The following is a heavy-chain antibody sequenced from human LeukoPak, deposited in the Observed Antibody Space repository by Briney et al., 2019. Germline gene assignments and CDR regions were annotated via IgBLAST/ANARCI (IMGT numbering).Heavy chain of an antibody. Sequence: GSLRLSCAASGFTFSSYAMSWVRQAPGKGLEWVSAISGSGGSTYYADSVKGRFTISRDNSKNTLYLQMNSLRAEDTAVYYCAKDDRKDYYYGMDVWGQGTTVTVSS. CDR2: ISGSGGST. D-gene: IGHD1-14*01. CDR1: GFTFSSYA. J-gene: IGHJ6*02. CDR3: AKDDRKDYYYGMDV. V-gene: IGHV3-23*01.